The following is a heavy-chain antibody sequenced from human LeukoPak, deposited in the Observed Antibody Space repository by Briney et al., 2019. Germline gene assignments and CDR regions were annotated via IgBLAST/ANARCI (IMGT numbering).Heavy chain of an antibody. CDR2: IYYYGST. CDR3: ARNYGDFRPA. CDR1: GDSISNSMYQ. D-gene: IGHD3-10*01. Sequence: SETLSLTCTVSGDSISNSMYQSGWIRQPPGKGLEWIASIYYYGSTYYNPSLKSQVTISVDTPKNQFSLKVRSVTAADTAVYYCARNYGDFRPAWGQGTLVTVSS. J-gene: IGHJ5*02. V-gene: IGHV4-39*01.